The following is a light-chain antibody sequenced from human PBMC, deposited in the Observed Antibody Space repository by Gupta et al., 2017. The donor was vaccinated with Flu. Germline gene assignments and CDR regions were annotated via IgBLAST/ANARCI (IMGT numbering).Light chain of an antibody. V-gene: IGKV4-1*01. J-gene: IGKJ1*01. CDR3: QQDYTTPWT. Sequence: DIVLTQSPDSLAVSLGERATINCKSSQSVLHSSYNKNYLAWYQQKAGQPPKLLIYWASARESGVPERFSGSGSGTDFTLTISSLDVEDVAVYYCQQDYTTPWTFGQGTKVEIK. CDR1: QSVLHSSYNKNY. CDR2: WAS.